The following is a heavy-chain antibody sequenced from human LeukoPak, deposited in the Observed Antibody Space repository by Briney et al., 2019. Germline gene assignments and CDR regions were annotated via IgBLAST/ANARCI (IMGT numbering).Heavy chain of an antibody. CDR1: GYTFSSYG. CDR2: IWYDESKK. Sequence: GGSLRLSCVASGYTFSSYGMHWVRQAPGKGLQWVAVIWYDESKKYYTDSVKGRFTISRDVSKNTLYLQMNSLRAEDSAMYYWARDGGIGLDYWGQGTLVTVSS. V-gene: IGHV3-33*01. CDR3: ARDGGIGLDY. D-gene: IGHD2-21*01. J-gene: IGHJ4*02.